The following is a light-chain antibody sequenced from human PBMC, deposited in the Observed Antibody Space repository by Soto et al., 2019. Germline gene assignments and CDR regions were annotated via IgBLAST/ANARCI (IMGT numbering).Light chain of an antibody. J-gene: IGKJ4*01. V-gene: IGKV3-15*01. CDR1: QSISSS. CDR3: QQYNSWPRT. CDR2: GAS. Sequence: EKVMTQSPATLSLSPGERATLSCRASQSISSSLAWYHQKPGQAPRLLIYGASTRATGIPARFSGSGPGTEFTLSISSLQSEDFAVYYCQQYNSWPRTFGGGTKVDIK.